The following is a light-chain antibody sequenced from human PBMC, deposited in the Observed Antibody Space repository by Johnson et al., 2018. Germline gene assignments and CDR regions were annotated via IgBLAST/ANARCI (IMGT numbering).Light chain of an antibody. CDR1: SSNIGNNY. CDR2: ENN. Sequence: QSVLTQPPSVSAAPGQKVTISCSGSSSNIGNNYVSWYQQLPGTAPKLLIYENNKRPSGIPDRFSGSKSGTSATLGITGLQTGDEADYYCGTWDSNLSAGNIFGTGPKVTVL. J-gene: IGLJ1*01. V-gene: IGLV1-51*02. CDR3: GTWDSNLSAGNI.